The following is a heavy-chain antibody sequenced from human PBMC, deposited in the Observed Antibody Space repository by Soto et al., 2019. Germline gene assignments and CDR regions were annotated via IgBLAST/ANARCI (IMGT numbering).Heavy chain of an antibody. CDR1: GDSILRGGYY. CDR2: IYSMGTT. CDR3: ALRQKSAHTVHWCFDL. D-gene: IGHD6-6*01. Sequence: QVQLQESGPGLVKPAETLSLNCSVSGDSILRGGYYWTWIRQHPVKGVEWIGYIYSMGTTFYNPSLKIRVSISVDVSKNLFSMNLPSATAADTSYYDCALRQKSAHTVHWCFDLWGRGTMVTVSS. J-gene: IGHJ2*01. V-gene: IGHV4-31*03.